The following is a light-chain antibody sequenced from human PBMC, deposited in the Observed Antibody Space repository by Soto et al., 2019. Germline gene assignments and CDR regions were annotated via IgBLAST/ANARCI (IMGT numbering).Light chain of an antibody. CDR1: QSISNW. CDR3: QQYNSYSRA. Sequence: GDRVTITCRASQSISNWLAWYQQRPGKAPNLLIYDASNLESGVPSRFSGSGSGTEFTLTISSLQPDDFATYYCQQYNSYSRAFGQGNRVEIK. J-gene: IGKJ1*01. V-gene: IGKV1-5*01. CDR2: DAS.